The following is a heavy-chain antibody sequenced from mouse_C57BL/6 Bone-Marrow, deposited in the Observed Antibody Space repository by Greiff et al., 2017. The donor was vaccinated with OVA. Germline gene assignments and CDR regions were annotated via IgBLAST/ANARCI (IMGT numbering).Heavy chain of an antibody. V-gene: IGHV1-59*01. CDR2: IDPSDSYT. CDR1: GYTFTSYW. CDR3: ARVFWYYAMDY. Sequence: QVQLQQPGAELVRPGTSVKLSCKASGYTFTSYWMHWVKQRPGQGLEWIGVIDPSDSYTKYNQKFKGKATLTVDTSSSTAYMQLSSLTSEDSAVYYCARVFWYYAMDYWGQGTAVTVSS. J-gene: IGHJ4*01.